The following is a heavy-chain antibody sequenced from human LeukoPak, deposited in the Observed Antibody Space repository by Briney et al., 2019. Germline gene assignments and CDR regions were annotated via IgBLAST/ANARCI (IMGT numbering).Heavy chain of an antibody. CDR2: ISSSSSTI. D-gene: IGHD1-7*01. Sequence: TGGSLRPSCAASGFTFSSYSMNWVRQAPGKGLEWVSYISSSSSTIYYADSVKGRFTISRDNAENSLYLQMNSLRAEDTAVYYCATPLGNWNYGYAFDIWGQGTMVTVSS. CDR1: GFTFSSYS. J-gene: IGHJ3*02. V-gene: IGHV3-48*01. CDR3: ATPLGNWNYGYAFDI.